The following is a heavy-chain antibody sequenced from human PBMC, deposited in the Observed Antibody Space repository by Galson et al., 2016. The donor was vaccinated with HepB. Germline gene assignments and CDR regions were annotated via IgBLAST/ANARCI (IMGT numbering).Heavy chain of an antibody. J-gene: IGHJ6*02. CDR3: ERENIQASSPGHYYYGMDV. D-gene: IGHD1-1*01. CDR1: GYTFTIYY. Sequence: SVKVSCKASGYTFTIYYNHWVRQAPGQGLEWLGIINPSDGTTIYAQKFQGRVTMTMDTSTSTVYMELSSLRSEETAVYYCERENIQASSPGHYYYGMDVWGQGTTVIVSS. V-gene: IGHV1-46*01. CDR2: INPSDGTT.